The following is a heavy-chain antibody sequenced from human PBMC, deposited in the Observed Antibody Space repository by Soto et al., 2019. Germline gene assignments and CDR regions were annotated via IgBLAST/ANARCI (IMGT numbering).Heavy chain of an antibody. CDR1: GGSMSPYY. V-gene: IGHV4-59*03. CDR2: VYYSGYT. CDR3: RGLAPVELDY. D-gene: IGHD6-19*01. J-gene: IGHJ4*02. Sequence: QVQLQESGPGLVKASETLSLTCTVSGGSMSPYYWSWIRQAPGVGLEWIAYVYYSGYTHYNPSLXSXVXIXLDTSKNQFSLKLTSVTAADTAVSCARGLAPVELDYWGPGALVTVSS.